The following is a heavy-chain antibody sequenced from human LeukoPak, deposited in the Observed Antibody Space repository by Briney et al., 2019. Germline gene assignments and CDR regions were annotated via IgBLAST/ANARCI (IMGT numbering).Heavy chain of an antibody. D-gene: IGHD3-10*01. J-gene: IGHJ4*02. V-gene: IGHV1-2*06. Sequence: GASVKVSCEASGYTFTSYGISWVRQAPGQGLEWMGRINPNSGGTNYAQKFQGRVTMTRDTSISTAYMELSRLRSDDTAVYYCARDRRFGELSTYFDYWGQGTLVTVSS. CDR2: INPNSGGT. CDR1: GYTFTSYG. CDR3: ARDRRFGELSTYFDY.